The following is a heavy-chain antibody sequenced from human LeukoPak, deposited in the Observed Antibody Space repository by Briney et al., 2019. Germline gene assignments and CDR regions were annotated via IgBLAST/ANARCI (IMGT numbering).Heavy chain of an antibody. CDR1: GFPFRSYG. J-gene: IGHJ4*02. Sequence: PGGSLTLSCSASGFPFRSYGMQWVRQAPGKGLEWVAVISYDGSNKYYADSVKGRFTISRDNSKNTLYLQMNSLRAEDTAVYYCAKDRAAAGEIDYWGQGTLVTVSS. CDR2: ISYDGSNK. V-gene: IGHV3-30*18. CDR3: AKDRAAAGEIDY. D-gene: IGHD6-13*01.